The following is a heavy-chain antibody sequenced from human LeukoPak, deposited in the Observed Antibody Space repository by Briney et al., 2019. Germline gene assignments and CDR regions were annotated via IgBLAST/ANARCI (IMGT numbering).Heavy chain of an antibody. J-gene: IGHJ4*02. V-gene: IGHV4-61*02. CDR3: ARAAAAPFDY. D-gene: IGHD6-13*01. Sequence: SETLSLTCAVSGGSISSSNYWSWIRQPAGKGLEWIGRFSASGNSNYNPSLKSRVTISVDTSKNQFSLKLSSVTAADTAVYYCARAAAAPFDYWGQGTLVTVSS. CDR2: FSASGNS. CDR1: GGSISSSNY.